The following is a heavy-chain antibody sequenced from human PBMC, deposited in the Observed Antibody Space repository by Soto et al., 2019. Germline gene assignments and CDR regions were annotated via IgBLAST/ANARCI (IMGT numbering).Heavy chain of an antibody. V-gene: IGHV3-23*01. CDR1: GFTFSSYA. Sequence: EVQLLESGGGLAQPGGSQSLSCAASGFTFSSYAMSWVRQAPGKGLVWVSIISGSGGNIYYGYSVKGRFNVSRDKSQSTLNRHISSLSAEDTALYYCANQDLIEAGSNYFAPWGQGTLRTVAS. CDR3: ANQDLIEAGSNYFAP. CDR2: ISGSGGNI. J-gene: IGHJ5*02. D-gene: IGHD6-13*01.